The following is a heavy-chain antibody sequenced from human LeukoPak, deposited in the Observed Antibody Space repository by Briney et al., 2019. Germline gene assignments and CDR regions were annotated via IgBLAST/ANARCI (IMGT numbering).Heavy chain of an antibody. V-gene: IGHV1-69*06. D-gene: IGHD4-17*01. Sequence: SVKVSCKASGYTFTSYGISWVRQAPGQGLEWMGGIIPIFDTTNYARKFQGRVTITADKSTSTVYMELSSLRSEDTAVYYCARERHDYGAFDYWGQGTLVTVSS. J-gene: IGHJ4*02. CDR2: IIPIFDTT. CDR3: ARERHDYGAFDY. CDR1: GYTFTSYG.